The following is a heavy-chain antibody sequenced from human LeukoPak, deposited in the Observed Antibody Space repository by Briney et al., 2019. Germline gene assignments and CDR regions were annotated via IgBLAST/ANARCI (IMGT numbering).Heavy chain of an antibody. J-gene: IGHJ4*01. D-gene: IGHD6-13*01. CDR2: IFYGERN. CDR1: GGSISNADYY. V-gene: IGHV4-39*01. CDR3: ARQLPTAAADTRGYFEY. Sequence: SETLSLTCSVSGGSISNADYYWGWIRQAPGKGLEWIGSIFYGERNHYNPSLKSRATMSVDTSTNQFSLKLTSVTAADAAMYYCARQLPTAAADTRGYFEYWGQGAVVTVSS.